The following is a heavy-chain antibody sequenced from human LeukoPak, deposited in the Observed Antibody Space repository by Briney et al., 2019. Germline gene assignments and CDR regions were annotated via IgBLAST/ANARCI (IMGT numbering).Heavy chain of an antibody. V-gene: IGHV2-5*02. Sequence: SGPTLVKPTQTLTLTCTFSGFSLSTSGVGVGWIRQPPGKALEWLALIYWDDDKRYSPSLKSRLTITKDTSKNQVVLTITNMDPVDTATYYCAHRVGSGTKYPLFDYWGQGTLVTVSS. D-gene: IGHD3-10*01. J-gene: IGHJ4*02. CDR1: GFSLSTSGVG. CDR2: IYWDDDK. CDR3: AHRVGSGTKYPLFDY.